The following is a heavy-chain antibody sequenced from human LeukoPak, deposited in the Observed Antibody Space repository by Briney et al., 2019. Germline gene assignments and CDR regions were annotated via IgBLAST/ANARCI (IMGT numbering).Heavy chain of an antibody. D-gene: IGHD1-26*01. J-gene: IGHJ3*01. V-gene: IGHV4-59*08. Sequence: SENLSLTCTVSGASISDYYWSWIRQPPGKGLEWIGYMRHSGTTNYTPSLKSRVTISLDTSKTQFSLKLRSVTAADTAVYYCARLSGSYLLDAWGQGTMVTVSS. CDR3: ARLSGSYLLDA. CDR1: GASISDYY. CDR2: MRHSGTT.